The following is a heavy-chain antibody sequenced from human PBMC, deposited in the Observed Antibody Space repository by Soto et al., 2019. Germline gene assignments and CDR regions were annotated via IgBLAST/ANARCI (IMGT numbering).Heavy chain of an antibody. D-gene: IGHD3-10*01. J-gene: IGHJ4*02. CDR1: GGTFSSDA. CDR2: IIPIVGTA. V-gene: IGHV1-69*06. Sequence: QVHLVQSGDEVNKPGSSVKVSCKASGGTFSSDALSWVRQAPGQGREWMGGIIPIVGTANYAQKCQGRVTITADKSTSIAYMELSSLSSEDTAVYYCASVGEYYGAGSYSPYYFDYWGQGTLVTVSS. CDR3: ASVGEYYGAGSYSPYYFDY.